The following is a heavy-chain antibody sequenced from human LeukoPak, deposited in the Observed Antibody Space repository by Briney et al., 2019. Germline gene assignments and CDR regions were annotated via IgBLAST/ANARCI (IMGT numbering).Heavy chain of an antibody. CDR1: GGSISSSSYY. CDR2: IYYSGST. V-gene: IGHV4-39*07. Sequence: SETLSLTCTVSGGSISSSSYYWGWIRQPPGKGLEWIGSIYYSGSTYYNPSLKSRVTISVDTSKNQFSLKLSSVTAADTAVYYCARGLLTHDALDIWGQGTMVTVSS. J-gene: IGHJ3*02. CDR3: ARGLLTHDALDI. D-gene: IGHD2-15*01.